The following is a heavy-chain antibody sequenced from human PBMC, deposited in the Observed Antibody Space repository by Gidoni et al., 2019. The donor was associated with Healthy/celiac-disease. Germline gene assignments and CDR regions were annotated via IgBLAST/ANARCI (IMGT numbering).Heavy chain of an antibody. CDR3: ARGKRGSTSFTYYYYYGMDV. J-gene: IGHJ6*02. D-gene: IGHD2-2*01. V-gene: IGHV4-34*01. Sequence: QVQLQQWGAGLLKPSETLSLTCAVYGGSFSGYYWSWIRPPPGKGLEWIGEINHSGSTNYNPALKSRVTRSVDTAKNQFSLKLSSGTAADTAVYYWARGKRGSTSFTYYYYYGMDVWGQGTTVTVSS. CDR2: INHSGST. CDR1: GGSFSGYY.